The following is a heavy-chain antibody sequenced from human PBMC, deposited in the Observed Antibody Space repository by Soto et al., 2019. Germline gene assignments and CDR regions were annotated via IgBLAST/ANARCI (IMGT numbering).Heavy chain of an antibody. V-gene: IGHV4-59*01. Sequence: SETLSLTCTVSGGSISSYYWSWIRQPPGKGLEWIWYIYYSGSTNYNPSLKSRVTISVDTSKNQFSLKLSSVTAADTAVYYCARCGDYPYYFDYWGQGTLVTAPQ. J-gene: IGHJ4*02. CDR1: GGSISSYY. D-gene: IGHD4-17*01. CDR3: ARCGDYPYYFDY. CDR2: IYYSGST.